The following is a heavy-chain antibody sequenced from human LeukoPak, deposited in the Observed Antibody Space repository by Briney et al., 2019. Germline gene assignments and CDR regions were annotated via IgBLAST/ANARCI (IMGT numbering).Heavy chain of an antibody. CDR2: IYTSGST. Sequence: PSETLSLTCTVSGGSISSGSYYWSWIRQPARKGLEWIGRIYTSGSTNYNPSLKSRVTISVDTSKNQFSLKLSSVTAADTAVYYCARVPIRITMIENVFDYWGQGILVTVSS. D-gene: IGHD3-22*01. CDR3: ARVPIRITMIENVFDY. V-gene: IGHV4-61*02. CDR1: GGSISSGSYY. J-gene: IGHJ4*02.